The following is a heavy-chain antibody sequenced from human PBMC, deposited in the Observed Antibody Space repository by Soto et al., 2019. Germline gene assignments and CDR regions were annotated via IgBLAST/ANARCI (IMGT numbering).Heavy chain of an antibody. V-gene: IGHV1-69*12. CDR1: GGTFSSYA. D-gene: IGHD5-18*01. CDR3: ARYSFGYSYFDY. J-gene: IGHJ4*02. Sequence: QVQLVQSGAEVKKPGSSVKVSCKASGGTFSSYAISWVRQAPGPGLEWMGGIIPIFGTANYAQKSQGRVTITADESTSTAYMELSSLRSEDTAVYYCARYSFGYSYFDYWGQGTRVTVSS. CDR2: IIPIFGTA.